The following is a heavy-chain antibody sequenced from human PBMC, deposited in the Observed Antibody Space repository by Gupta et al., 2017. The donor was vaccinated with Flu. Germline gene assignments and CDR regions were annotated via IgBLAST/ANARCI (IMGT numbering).Heavy chain of an antibody. V-gene: IGHV1-46*01. CDR3: ARGRGLDRRFVDV. D-gene: IGHD3-10*01. CDR2: INPSGGST. Sequence: QVQLVQSGAEVKKPGASVKVSCKASGYTFTSYYMPWVRQAPGQGLEWMGIINPSGGSTSYAQKFQGRVTMTRDTSTSTLYMELSSLRSEDTAVYYCARGRGLDRRFVDVWGQGTTVTVSS. CDR1: GYTFTSYY. J-gene: IGHJ6*02.